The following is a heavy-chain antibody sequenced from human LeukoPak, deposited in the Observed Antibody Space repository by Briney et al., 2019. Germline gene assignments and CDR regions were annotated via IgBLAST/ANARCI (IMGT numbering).Heavy chain of an antibody. V-gene: IGHV4-59*01. CDR2: MYYSGNT. Sequence: PSETLSLTCTVSVDSISGYYWSWIRQPPGKGLEWIGYMYYSGNTNYNPSLKSRLTTSLDTSKSQFSLKLSSVTAADTAVYYCARGEYYFDYWGQGTLVTVSS. CDR3: ARGEYYFDY. J-gene: IGHJ4*02. CDR1: VDSISGYY.